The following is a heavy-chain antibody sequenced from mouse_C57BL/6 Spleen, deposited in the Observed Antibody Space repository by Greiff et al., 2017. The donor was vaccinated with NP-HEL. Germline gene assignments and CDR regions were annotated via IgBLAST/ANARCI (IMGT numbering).Heavy chain of an antibody. D-gene: IGHD6-2*01. Sequence: VQLQQSGPELVKPGASVKISCKASGYAFSSSWMNWVKQRPGKGLEWIGRIYPGDGDTNYNGKFKGKATLTADKSSSTAYMQLSSMTSEDYEVYYCARDRSPALYYSMDYWGQGTSVTVSS. CDR1: GYAFSSSW. J-gene: IGHJ4*01. V-gene: IGHV1-82*01. CDR2: IYPGDGDT. CDR3: ARDRSPALYYSMDY.